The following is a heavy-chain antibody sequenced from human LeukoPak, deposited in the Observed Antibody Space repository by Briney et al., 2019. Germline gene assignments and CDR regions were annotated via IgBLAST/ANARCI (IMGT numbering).Heavy chain of an antibody. V-gene: IGHV5-51*01. Sequence: GESLKISCKGSGYSFTSYWIGWVRQMPGKGLEWMGTVYSGDSDTRYSPSFQGQVTISADKSISTAYLQWSSLKASDTAMYYCARRYYYDSSGYYFGGYFDDWGQGTLVTVSS. CDR3: ARRYYYDSSGYYFGGYFDD. CDR1: GYSFTSYW. D-gene: IGHD3-22*01. CDR2: VYSGDSDT. J-gene: IGHJ4*02.